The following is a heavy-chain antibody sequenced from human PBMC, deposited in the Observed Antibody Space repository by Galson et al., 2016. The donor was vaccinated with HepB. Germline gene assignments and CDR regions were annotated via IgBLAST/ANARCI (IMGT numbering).Heavy chain of an antibody. V-gene: IGHV3-30-3*01. CDR2: ISYDGSNK. CDR1: EFTFSSYA. Sequence: SLRLSCAASEFTFSSYALHWVRQAPGKGLEWVTVISYDGSNKYYADSVKGRFTISRDNSKNTLYLQMSSLRAEDTAVYYCARDVCGGDCYYDYYGMDVWGQGTTVTVSS. D-gene: IGHD2-21*02. CDR3: ARDVCGGDCYYDYYGMDV. J-gene: IGHJ6*02.